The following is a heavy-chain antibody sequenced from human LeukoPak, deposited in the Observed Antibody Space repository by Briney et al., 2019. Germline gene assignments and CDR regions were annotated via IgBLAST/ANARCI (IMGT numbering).Heavy chain of an antibody. D-gene: IGHD2-8*01. CDR1: GGSISSYY. J-gene: IGHJ4*02. CDR3: AREYLGYSDY. Sequence: SETLSLTCTVSGGSISSYYWSWIRQPPGKGLEWIGSMYYSGTTYYNPSLKSRVTISVDTSKNQFSLKLSSVTAADTAVYYCAREYLGYSDYWGQGTLVTVSS. V-gene: IGHV4-59*12. CDR2: MYYSGTT.